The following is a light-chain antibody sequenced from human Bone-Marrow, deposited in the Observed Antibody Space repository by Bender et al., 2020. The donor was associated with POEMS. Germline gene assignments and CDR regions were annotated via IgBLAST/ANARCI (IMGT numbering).Light chain of an antibody. CDR2: DVT. CDR3: SSLTSSSSLI. V-gene: IGLV2-14*03. CDR1: TSDIGTYNY. J-gene: IGLJ2*01. Sequence: QSALTQPASVSGSPGQSITISCIGTTSDIGTYNYVSWYQQHPGKAPKLMIFDVTNRPSGVSNRFSGSKSGNTASLTISGLQAEDEAVYYCSSLTSSSSLIFGGGTKLTVL.